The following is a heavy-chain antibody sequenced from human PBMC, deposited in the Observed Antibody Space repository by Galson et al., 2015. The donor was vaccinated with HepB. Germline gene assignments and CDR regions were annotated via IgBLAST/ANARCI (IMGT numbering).Heavy chain of an antibody. Sequence: SLRLSCAASGFTFNTYSMHWVRQAPGKGLEWVAAITSAGDKQYYADSVKGRFTISRDNSQNMMYLQMNSLSAEDTAVYYCARDAMGRGSGSYSAFDYWGQGTLVTVSS. D-gene: IGHD1-26*01. V-gene: IGHV3-30-3*01. CDR3: ARDAMGRGSGSYSAFDY. CDR2: ITSAGDKQ. J-gene: IGHJ4*02. CDR1: GFTFNTYS.